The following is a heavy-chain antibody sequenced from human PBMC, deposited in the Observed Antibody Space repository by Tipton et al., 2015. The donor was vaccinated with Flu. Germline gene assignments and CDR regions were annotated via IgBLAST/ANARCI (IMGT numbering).Heavy chain of an antibody. CDR3: AAWGYYYGSGSPLIGNGMDV. CDR1: GFTFSSYE. J-gene: IGHJ6*02. D-gene: IGHD3-10*01. CDR2: ISTSGSTI. V-gene: IGHV3-48*03. Sequence: SLRLSCAAPGFTFSSYEMNWVRQAPGKGLEWVSCISTSGSTIYYADSVKGRFTISRDNAKNSLYLQMNSLRAEDTAVYYCAAWGYYYGSGSPLIGNGMDVWGQGTTVTVSS.